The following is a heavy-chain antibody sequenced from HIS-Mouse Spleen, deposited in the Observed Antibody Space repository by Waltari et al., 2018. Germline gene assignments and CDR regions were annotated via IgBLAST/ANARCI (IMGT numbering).Heavy chain of an antibody. D-gene: IGHD3-9*01. V-gene: IGHV4-39*07. CDR1: GGSIRRISYY. Sequence: QLQLQESGPGLVKPSETLSLTCTVSGGSIRRISYYWGWIRPPPGKGREWIESNYYSGSNYYNPSLKMRVTISVDTAKNQVSLKLSSVTAADTAVYYCARDRSDILTGYHAFDIWGQGTMVTVSS. CDR2: NYYSGSN. J-gene: IGHJ3*02. CDR3: ARDRSDILTGYHAFDI.